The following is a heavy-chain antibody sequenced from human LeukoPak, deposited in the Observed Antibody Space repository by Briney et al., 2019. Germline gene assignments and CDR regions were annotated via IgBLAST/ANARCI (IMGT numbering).Heavy chain of an antibody. CDR2: ISSSSNYI. V-gene: IGHV3-21*04. CDR3: AREGQHGYSSGWYFDY. D-gene: IGHD6-19*01. J-gene: IGHJ4*02. CDR1: GFTFSSYD. Sequence: PGGSLRLSCAASGFTFSSYDMNWVRQAPGKGLEWVSSISSSSNYIHYADSVKGRFTISRDNAKNSLYLQMNSLRAEDTAVYYCAREGQHGYSSGWYFDYWGQGTLVTVSS.